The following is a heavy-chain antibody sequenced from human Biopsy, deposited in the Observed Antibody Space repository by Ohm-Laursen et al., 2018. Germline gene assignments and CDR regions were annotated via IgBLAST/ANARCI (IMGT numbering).Heavy chain of an antibody. J-gene: IGHJ6*02. V-gene: IGHV4-4*07. D-gene: IGHD1/OR15-1a*01. Sequence: TLSLTCTVSGDSISSDYWTWIRRPAGKGLEWIGRIYGSGSTNYNPSLRGRVTLSGDTSKNQVSLRLRSVTAADTAVYYCAREGLDWDNRRYKGLDVWGQGATVIVSS. CDR2: IYGSGST. CDR3: AREGLDWDNRRYKGLDV. CDR1: GDSISSDY.